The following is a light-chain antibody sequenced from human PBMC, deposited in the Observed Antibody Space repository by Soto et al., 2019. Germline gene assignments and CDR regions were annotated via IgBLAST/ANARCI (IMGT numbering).Light chain of an antibody. J-gene: IGLJ3*02. CDR1: SGHSSYA. CDR3: QTWGTGIRV. CDR2: LNSDGSH. V-gene: IGLV4-69*01. Sequence: QSVLTQSPSASASLGASVTLTCTLSSGHSSYAIAWHQQHPEKGPRYLMKLNSDGSHSKGAGIPDRFSGSSSGAERYLTISSLQSEDEADYYCQTWGTGIRVFGGGTKLTVL.